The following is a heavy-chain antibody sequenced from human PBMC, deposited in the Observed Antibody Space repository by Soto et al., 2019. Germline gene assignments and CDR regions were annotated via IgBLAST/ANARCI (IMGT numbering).Heavy chain of an antibody. CDR2: ISGSGGST. J-gene: IGHJ4*02. D-gene: IGHD3-3*01. Sequence: PGGSLRLSCAASGLTFSSYAMSWVRQAPGKGLEWVSAISGSGGSTYYADYVKGRFTISRDNSKNTLYLQMNSLRAEDTAVYYCAKGAPPYYDFWSGYYIPSETPYFDYWGQGTLVTVSS. V-gene: IGHV3-23*01. CDR3: AKGAPPYYDFWSGYYIPSETPYFDY. CDR1: GLTFSSYA.